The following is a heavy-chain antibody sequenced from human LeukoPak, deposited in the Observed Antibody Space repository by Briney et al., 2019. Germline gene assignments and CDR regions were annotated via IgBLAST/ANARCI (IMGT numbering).Heavy chain of an antibody. CDR3: AKSKGYSYGYTQLDY. D-gene: IGHD5-18*01. V-gene: IGHV3-30*02. J-gene: IGHJ4*02. Sequence: PGGSLRLSCAASGFTFSSYGMHWVRQAPGKGLEWVAFIRYDGSNKYYADSVKGRFTISRDNSKNTLYLQMNSLRAEDTAVYYCAKSKGYSYGYTQLDYWGQGTLVTVSS. CDR2: IRYDGSNK. CDR1: GFTFSSYG.